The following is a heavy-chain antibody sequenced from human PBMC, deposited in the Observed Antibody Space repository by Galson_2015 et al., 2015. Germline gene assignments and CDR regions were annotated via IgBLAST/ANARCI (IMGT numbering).Heavy chain of an antibody. CDR2: INPSGGST. CDR1: GYTFTSYY. CDR3: ARVPIPGHYYYGMDV. J-gene: IGHJ6*02. Sequence: SVKVSCKASGYTFTSYYMHWVRQAPGQGLEWMGIINPSGGSTSYAQKFQGRVTMTRDTSTSTAYMELSSLRSEDTAVYYCARVPIPGHYYYGMDVWGQGTTVTVSS. V-gene: IGHV1-46*01. D-gene: IGHD3-10*01.